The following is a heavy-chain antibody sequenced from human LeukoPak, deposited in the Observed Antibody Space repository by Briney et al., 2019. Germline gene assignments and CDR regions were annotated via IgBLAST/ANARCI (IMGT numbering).Heavy chain of an antibody. CDR1: GGSISSGYYY. Sequence: SETLSLTCTVSGGSISSGYYYWGWIRQPQGKGLEWIGSIYYSGSTYYNPSLRSRVTISVDTSKNQFSLKLSSVTAADTAVYYCAIPAAAVAGQLDSWGQGTLVTVSS. D-gene: IGHD6-19*01. CDR3: AIPAAAVAGQLDS. V-gene: IGHV4-39*01. J-gene: IGHJ4*02. CDR2: IYYSGST.